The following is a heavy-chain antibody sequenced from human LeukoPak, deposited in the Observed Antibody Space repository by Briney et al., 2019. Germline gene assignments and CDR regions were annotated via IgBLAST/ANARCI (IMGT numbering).Heavy chain of an antibody. Sequence: GGSLRLSCAASGFTVSSNYMSWVRQAPGKGLEWVSVIYSGGSTYYADSVKGRFTISRDNSKNTLYLQVNSLRAEDTAVYYCAREEYGDYVGYFDYWGQGTLVTVSS. CDR2: IYSGGST. CDR3: AREEYGDYVGYFDY. J-gene: IGHJ4*02. V-gene: IGHV3-66*02. CDR1: GFTVSSNY. D-gene: IGHD4-17*01.